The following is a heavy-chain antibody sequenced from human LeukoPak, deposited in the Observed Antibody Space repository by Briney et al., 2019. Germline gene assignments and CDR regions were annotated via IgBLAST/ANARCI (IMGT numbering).Heavy chain of an antibody. V-gene: IGHV4-34*01. Sequence: SETLSLTCAVYGGSFSGYYWSWIRQPPGKGLEWIGEINHSGSTNYNPSLKSRVTISVDTSKNQFSLKLSSVTAADTAVYYCARGGYYDYVWGSYRSPVFDYWGQGTLVTVSS. D-gene: IGHD3-16*02. CDR2: INHSGST. CDR1: GGSFSGYY. J-gene: IGHJ4*02. CDR3: ARGGYYDYVWGSYRSPVFDY.